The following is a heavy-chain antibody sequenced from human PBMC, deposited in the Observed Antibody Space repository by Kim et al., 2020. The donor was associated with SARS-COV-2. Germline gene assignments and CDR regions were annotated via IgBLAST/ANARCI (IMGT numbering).Heavy chain of an antibody. CDR1: GGSLIGYY. V-gene: IGHV4-34*01. CDR2: VTHGGST. CDR3: ARALASTGFYH. D-gene: IGHD3-9*01. Sequence: SETLSLTCSVSGGSLIGYYWAWIRQTPGKGLEWIGEVTHGGSTNYSPSLMDRVSISVDMSKRHFSLNLASVTAADTAVYFCARALASTGFYHWGEVTLAT. J-gene: IGHJ4*02.